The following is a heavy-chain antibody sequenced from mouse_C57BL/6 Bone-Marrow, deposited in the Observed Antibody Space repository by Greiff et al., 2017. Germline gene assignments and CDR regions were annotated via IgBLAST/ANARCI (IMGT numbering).Heavy chain of an antibody. Sequence: VQLQQSGAELARPGASVKLSCKASGYTFTSYGISWVKQRTGQGLEWIGEISPISGNTYYNEKFKGKATLTADKSSSTAYMALRSLTSEDSAVYFGARSATVVATRAWFAYWGQGTRVTVSA. J-gene: IGHJ3*01. V-gene: IGHV1-81*01. CDR2: ISPISGNT. D-gene: IGHD1-1*01. CDR3: ARSATVVATRAWFAY. CDR1: GYTFTSYG.